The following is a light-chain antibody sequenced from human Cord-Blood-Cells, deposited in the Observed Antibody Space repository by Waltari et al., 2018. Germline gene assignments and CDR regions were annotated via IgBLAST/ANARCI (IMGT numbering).Light chain of an antibody. CDR2: DVS. CDR3: CSYAGSYTYV. J-gene: IGLJ1*01. CDR1: SSDVGGYNY. V-gene: IGLV2-11*01. Sequence: QSALTQHRSVSGSPGQSVTISCTGTSSDVGGYNYVSWYQQHPGKAPKIKSYDVSKRPSGVPDRFSGSKAGNTASLTIAGLQAEDEAYYYCCSYAGSYTYVFGTGTKVTVL.